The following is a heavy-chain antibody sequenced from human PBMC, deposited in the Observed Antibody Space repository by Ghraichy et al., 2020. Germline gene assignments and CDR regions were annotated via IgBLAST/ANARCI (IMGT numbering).Heavy chain of an antibody. CDR2: IYHSGNT. CDR1: GGSISSSNW. CDR3: ARSGGSYGRYWFDP. D-gene: IGHD3-16*01. Sequence: TLSLTCAVSGGSISSSNWWSWVRQPPGKGLEWIGEIYHSGNTNYNPSLKSRVTISVDKSKNQFSLKLSSVTAADTAVYYCARSGGSYGRYWFDPWGQGTLVTVSS. J-gene: IGHJ5*02. V-gene: IGHV4-4*02.